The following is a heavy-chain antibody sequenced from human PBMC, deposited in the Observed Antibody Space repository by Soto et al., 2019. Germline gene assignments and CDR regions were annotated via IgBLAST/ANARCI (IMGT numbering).Heavy chain of an antibody. CDR1: GYTFTYYA. D-gene: IGHD1-1*01. CDR2: INAGNGKT. CDR3: VRFSGIPV. Sequence: ASVKVSCKTSGYTFTYYALHWVRQAPGQGLEWMGWINAGNGKTKYSQNFQGRLTITRDTSATTLYMELSSLRSEDTTVYYCVRFSGIPVWGQGTLVTVSS. J-gene: IGHJ4*02. V-gene: IGHV1-3*01.